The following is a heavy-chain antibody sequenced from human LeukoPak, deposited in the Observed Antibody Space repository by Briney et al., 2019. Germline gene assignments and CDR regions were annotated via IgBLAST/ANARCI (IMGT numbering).Heavy chain of an antibody. D-gene: IGHD2-15*01. V-gene: IGHV4-59*06. CDR3: ARQTICSGANCYYYMDV. J-gene: IGHJ6*03. CDR1: GGSISSYY. CDR2: IHYSGIA. Sequence: SETLSLTCTVSGGSISSYYWSWIRQPPGKGLESIGNIHYSGIAYYSPSLKSRLTISVDTSKNQFSLRLTSMTAADTAVYYCARQTICSGANCYYYMDVWGKGTTVAVSS.